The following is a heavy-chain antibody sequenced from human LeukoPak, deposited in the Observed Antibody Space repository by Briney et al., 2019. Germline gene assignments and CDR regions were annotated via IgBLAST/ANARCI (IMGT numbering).Heavy chain of an antibody. CDR3: ARVLTYHYGSGTYYNVPCDY. J-gene: IGHJ4*02. V-gene: IGHV1-18*01. CDR1: GYTFTSHG. Sequence: ASVKVSCKASGYTFTSHGINWLRQAPGQGLEWMGWVSGYNGNTDYAQKFQGRVTMTTDRSTSTAYMELRSLRSDDTAVYYCARVLTYHYGSGTYYNVPCDYWGQGTLVTVSS. CDR2: VSGYNGNT. D-gene: IGHD3-10*01.